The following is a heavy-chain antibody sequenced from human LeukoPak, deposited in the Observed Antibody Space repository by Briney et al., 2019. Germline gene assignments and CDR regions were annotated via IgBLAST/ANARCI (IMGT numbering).Heavy chain of an antibody. J-gene: IGHJ4*02. CDR2: ISGSGGST. CDR3: AKYPYDSSGYLFDY. Sequence: SCKASGGTFSSYAMSWVRQAPGKGLEWVSAISGSGGSTYYADSVKGRFTISRDNSKNTLYLQMNSLRAEDTAVYYCAKYPYDSSGYLFDYWGQGTLVTVSS. V-gene: IGHV3-23*01. D-gene: IGHD3-22*01. CDR1: GGTFSSYA.